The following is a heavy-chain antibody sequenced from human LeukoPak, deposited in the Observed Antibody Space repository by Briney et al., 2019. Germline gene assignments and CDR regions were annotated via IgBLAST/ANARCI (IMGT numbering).Heavy chain of an antibody. CDR3: ARGDAGYYYGMDV. CDR2: ISGSGSTI. D-gene: IGHD3-16*01. Sequence: GGSLRLSCAASGFTFSSYEMNWVRQAPGKGLKWVSYISGSGSTIYYADSVKGRFTISRDNAKNSLNLQMNSLRAEDTAVYYCARGDAGYYYGMDVWGQGTTVTVSS. J-gene: IGHJ6*02. CDR1: GFTFSSYE. V-gene: IGHV3-48*03.